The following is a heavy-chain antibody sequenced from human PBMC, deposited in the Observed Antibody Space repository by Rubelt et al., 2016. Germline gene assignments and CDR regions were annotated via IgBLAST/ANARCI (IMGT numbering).Heavy chain of an antibody. CDR1: GYTFTSYG. D-gene: IGHD1-7*01. CDR3: ARDLPPFRRYNWNFPLDY. V-gene: IGHV1-18*01. CDR2: ISAYNGNT. Sequence: QVQLVQSGAEVKKPGASVKVSCKASGYTFTSYGISWVRQAPGQGLEWMGWISAYNGNTNSAQKLQGRVTMTTDTSTSAADMELRSLRSDDTAVYYCARDLPPFRRYNWNFPLDYWGQGTLVTVSS. J-gene: IGHJ4*02.